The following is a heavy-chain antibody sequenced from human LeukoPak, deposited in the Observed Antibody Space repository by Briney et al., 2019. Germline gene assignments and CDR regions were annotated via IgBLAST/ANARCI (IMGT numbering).Heavy chain of an antibody. J-gene: IGHJ4*02. Sequence: SETLSLTCTVSGGSISRYYWNWIRQPPGKGLEWIGYIYYSGSTNYNPSLKSRVTISVDKSKNQFSLKLTSVTAADTAVYYSASGYYISSRFDYWGQGTLVTVSS. CDR2: IYYSGST. CDR1: GGSISRYY. V-gene: IGHV4-59*01. CDR3: ASGYYISSRFDY. D-gene: IGHD3-3*01.